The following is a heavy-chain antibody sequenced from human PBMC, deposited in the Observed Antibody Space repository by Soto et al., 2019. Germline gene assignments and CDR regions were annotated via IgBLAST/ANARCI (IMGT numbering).Heavy chain of an antibody. D-gene: IGHD6-13*01. CDR2: INPNSGGT. J-gene: IGHJ6*02. CDR1: GYTFTGYY. Sequence: ASEKVFCKXSGYTFTGYYMPWVRQAPGQGLEWMGWINPNSGGTNYAQKFQSRVTMTRHTSISTAYMELSRLSSDDTAVYYCPRDRRIAFYGMDVWGEGTTVTVSS. V-gene: IGHV1-2*02. CDR3: PRDRRIAFYGMDV.